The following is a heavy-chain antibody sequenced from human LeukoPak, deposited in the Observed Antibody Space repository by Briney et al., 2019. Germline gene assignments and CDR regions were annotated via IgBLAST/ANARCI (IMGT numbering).Heavy chain of an antibody. CDR2: VSGNGGRT. D-gene: IGHD3-9*01. Sequence: GGSLRLSCAASGFTFSRYAMSWVRQVPGKGLEWVSGVSGNGGRTDYADSVKGRFTISRDNSKNSLFLQMNSLRAEDTAIYYCAKGVSGHYDILTGNDYWGQGTLVTVSS. CDR3: AKGVSGHYDILTGNDY. J-gene: IGHJ4*02. V-gene: IGHV3-23*01. CDR1: GFTFSRYA.